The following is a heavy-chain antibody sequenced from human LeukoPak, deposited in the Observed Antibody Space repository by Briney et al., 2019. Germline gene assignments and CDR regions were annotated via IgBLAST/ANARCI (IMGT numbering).Heavy chain of an antibody. V-gene: IGHV3-30-3*01. D-gene: IGHD3-22*01. CDR2: ISYDGSNK. Sequence: GGSLRLSCAAAGFTFRSYAMHWVRQAPGKGLEWVAVISYDGSNKEYADSVKGRITISRDNSKNTLYLQMNSVRAEDTAVYYCARAMMVVANLWGVYDYWGQGTLVTVSS. J-gene: IGHJ4*02. CDR1: GFTFRSYA. CDR3: ARAMMVVANLWGVYDY.